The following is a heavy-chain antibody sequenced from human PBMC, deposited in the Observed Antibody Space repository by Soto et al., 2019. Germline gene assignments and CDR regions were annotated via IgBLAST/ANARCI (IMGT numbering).Heavy chain of an antibody. CDR3: ARVSGSYYYGMDV. CDR2: IYHSGST. V-gene: IGHV4-4*02. CDR1: GGSISSSNC. Sequence: QVQLQESGPGLVKPSGTLSLTCAVSGGSISSSNCWSWVRQPPGKGLEWIGEIYHSGSTNFNPSLKSRVTISVDKSKNQFSLKLNSVTAVDTAVYYCARVSGSYYYGMDVWGQGTTVTVSS. J-gene: IGHJ6*02.